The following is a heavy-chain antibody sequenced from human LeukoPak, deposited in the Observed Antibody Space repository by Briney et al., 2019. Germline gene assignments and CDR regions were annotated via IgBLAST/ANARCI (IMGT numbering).Heavy chain of an antibody. CDR3: TRLPKAARQTELYYFDY. V-gene: IGHV3-73*01. CDR1: GFTFSNYA. Sequence: GGSLRLSCAASGFTFSNYAMSWVRQASGKGLEWVGRIRSKANSYATAYAASVNGRFTISRDDSKNTAYLQMNSLKTEDTAVYYCTRLPKAARQTELYYFDYWGQGTLVTVSS. D-gene: IGHD6-6*01. CDR2: IRSKANSYAT. J-gene: IGHJ4*02.